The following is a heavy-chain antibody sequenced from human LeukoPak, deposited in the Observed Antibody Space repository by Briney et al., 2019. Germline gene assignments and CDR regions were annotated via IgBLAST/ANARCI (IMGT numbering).Heavy chain of an antibody. CDR1: GFTVSTNY. D-gene: IGHD1-26*01. CDR3: ARDLRDSRGSYGSDY. CDR2: IYSGGST. V-gene: IGHV3-53*01. Sequence: GGSLILSCAASGFTVSTNYMSWVRQAPGKGLEWVSVIYSGGSTHYADSVKGRFTISRDNSKNTLYLQMNNLRAEDTAVYFCARDLRDSRGSYGSDYWGQGTLVTVSS. J-gene: IGHJ4*02.